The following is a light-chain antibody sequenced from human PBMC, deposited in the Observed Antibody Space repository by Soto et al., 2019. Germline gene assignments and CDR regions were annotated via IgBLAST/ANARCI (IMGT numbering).Light chain of an antibody. V-gene: IGKV3-15*01. CDR1: QNVHSD. CDR3: QQYSDWPLT. Sequence: EVVMTQSPATLSVSPGDRATLSCRASQNVHSDLAWYQQKPGQAPRLLIFDSSTRDTDVPLRFTGGGSGTDFTLTISSLQYEDFAVYYCQQYSDWPLTFGGGTKVEIK. J-gene: IGKJ4*01. CDR2: DSS.